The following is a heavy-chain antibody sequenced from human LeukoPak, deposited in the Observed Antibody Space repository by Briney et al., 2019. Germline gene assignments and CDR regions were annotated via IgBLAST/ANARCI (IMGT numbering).Heavy chain of an antibody. CDR3: ARDSGDLLDY. CDR1: GGSISSYY. Sequence: SETLSLTCTVSGGSISSYYRSWIRQPPGKGLEWIGYIYYSGSTNYNPSLKSRVTISVDTSKNQFSLKLSSVTAADTAVYYCARDSGDLLDYWGQGTLVTVSS. J-gene: IGHJ4*02. V-gene: IGHV4-59*01. D-gene: IGHD4-17*01. CDR2: IYYSGST.